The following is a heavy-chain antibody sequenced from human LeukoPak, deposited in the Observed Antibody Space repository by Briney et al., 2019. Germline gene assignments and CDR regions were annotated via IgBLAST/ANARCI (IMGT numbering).Heavy chain of an antibody. J-gene: IGHJ4*02. Sequence: PGGSLRLSCAASGFTFSSYAMHWVRQAPGKGLEWVAVISYDGSNNYYADSVKGRFTISRDNSKNTLYLQMNSLRAEDTAVYYCARGGGIAAAGTTYYFDYWGQGTLVTVSS. CDR2: ISYDGSNN. V-gene: IGHV3-30-3*01. CDR1: GFTFSSYA. D-gene: IGHD6-13*01. CDR3: ARGGGIAAAGTTYYFDY.